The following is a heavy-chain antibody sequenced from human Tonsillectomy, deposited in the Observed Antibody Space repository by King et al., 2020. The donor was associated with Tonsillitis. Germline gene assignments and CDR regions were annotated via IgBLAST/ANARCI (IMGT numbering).Heavy chain of an antibody. CDR3: ARYVSGTFDD. V-gene: IGHV4-39*01. D-gene: IGHD1-26*01. CDR2: MYYSGSI. J-gene: IGHJ4*02. Sequence: QLQESGPGVVKPSETLSLTCTVSGVSISSSDHYWAWIRQSPGKGLEWIGYMYYSGSIFYNPSLKSRINISGGTSVGRFSLKLSFVTAADTAVYFCARYVSGTFDDWGQGALVTVSS. CDR1: GVSISSSDHY.